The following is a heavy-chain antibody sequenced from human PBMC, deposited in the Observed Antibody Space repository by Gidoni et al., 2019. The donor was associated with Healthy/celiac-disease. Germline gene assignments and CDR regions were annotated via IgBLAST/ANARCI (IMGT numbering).Heavy chain of an antibody. Sequence: EVQLLESGGGLVQPGGYLRLSCAASGSAFSSYAMSWVRRAPGKGMEWVSVISGSGGSTYYADSVKGRFTISRDNSKNTLYLQMNSLRAEDTALYYCAKDGGSYDGYFDYWGQGTLVTVSS. V-gene: IGHV3-23*01. CDR2: ISGSGGST. J-gene: IGHJ4*02. CDR3: AKDGGSYDGYFDY. CDR1: GSAFSSYA. D-gene: IGHD1-26*01.